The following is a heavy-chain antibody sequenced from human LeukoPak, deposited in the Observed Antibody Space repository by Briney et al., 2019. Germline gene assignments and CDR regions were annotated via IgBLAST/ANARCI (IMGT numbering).Heavy chain of an antibody. J-gene: IGHJ4*02. CDR3: SRGGFGSGPDY. D-gene: IGHD3-10*01. CDR1: GFTFNRYW. CDR2: INNDGSGT. V-gene: IGHV3-74*01. Sequence: GGSLRLSCAASGFTFNRYWMHWVHQAPGKGLVWVSYINNDGSGTIYADSVKGRFTISRDNAKNTMNLQMNSLRAEDTAVYYCSRGGFGSGPDYWGQGTLVTVSS.